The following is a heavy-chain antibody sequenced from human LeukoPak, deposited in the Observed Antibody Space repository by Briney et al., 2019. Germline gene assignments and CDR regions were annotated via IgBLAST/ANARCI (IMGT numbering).Heavy chain of an antibody. J-gene: IGHJ4*02. Sequence: PGGSLRLSCAASGFTFGSYWMSWVRRAPGQGLEWVANIKQDGSDKYYVDSVKGRFTISRDNAKNSLYLQMNSLRAEDTAVYYCAREGSSGWYWDHCGQGTLVTVSS. CDR3: AREGSSGWYWDH. D-gene: IGHD6-19*01. CDR2: IKQDGSDK. V-gene: IGHV3-7*01. CDR1: GFTFGSYW.